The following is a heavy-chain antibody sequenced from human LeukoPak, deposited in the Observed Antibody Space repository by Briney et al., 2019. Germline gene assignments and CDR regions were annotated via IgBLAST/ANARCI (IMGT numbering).Heavy chain of an antibody. J-gene: IGHJ6*03. D-gene: IGHD2-2*03. CDR1: GYTFTSYG. CDR3: ARAPRGYCSSTSCYGGYYYYYMDV. V-gene: IGHV1-18*01. Sequence: ASVKVSCKASGYTFTSYGISWVRQAPGQGLEWMGWISAYNGNTNYAQKLQGRVTMTTDTSTSTAYMELRSLRSDDTAVYYCARAPRGYCSSTSCYGGYYYYYMDVWGKGTTVTISS. CDR2: ISAYNGNT.